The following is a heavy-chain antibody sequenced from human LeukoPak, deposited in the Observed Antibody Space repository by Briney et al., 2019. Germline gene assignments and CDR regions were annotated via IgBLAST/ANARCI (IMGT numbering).Heavy chain of an antibody. CDR1: GFTFSSYG. J-gene: IGHJ6*02. CDR2: ISYDGSNK. Sequence: PGRSLRLSCAASGFTFSSYGMHWVRQAPGKGLEWVAVISYDGSNKYYADSVKGRFTISRDNSKNTLYLQMNSLRAEDTAVYYCARVPVLLGSSGYYYPYYYYGTDVWGQGTTVTVSS. CDR3: ARVPVLLGSSGYYYPYYYYGTDV. D-gene: IGHD3-22*01. V-gene: IGHV3-30*03.